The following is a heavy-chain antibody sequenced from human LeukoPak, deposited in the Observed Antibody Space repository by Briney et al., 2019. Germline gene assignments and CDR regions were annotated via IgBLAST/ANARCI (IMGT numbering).Heavy chain of an antibody. CDR1: GGSISSSSYY. CDR3: ARARSSSDYEYYYYYYYMDV. D-gene: IGHD6-6*01. J-gene: IGHJ6*03. V-gene: IGHV4-39*07. Sequence: TSETLPLTCTVSGGSISSSSYYWGWIRQPPGKGLEWIGSIYYSGSTYYNPSLKSRVTISVDTSKNQFSLKLSSVTAADTAVYYCARARSSSDYEYYYYYYYMDVWGKGTTVTVSS. CDR2: IYYSGST.